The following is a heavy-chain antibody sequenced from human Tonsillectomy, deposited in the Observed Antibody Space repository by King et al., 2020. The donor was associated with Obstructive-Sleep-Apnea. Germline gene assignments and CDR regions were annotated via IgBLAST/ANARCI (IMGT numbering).Heavy chain of an antibody. Sequence: VQLQESGPGLVKPSQTMSLTCSVSGASIGSGDYYWGWIRQPPGKGLEWIAYIYFSGSTYYNPSLKSRLTMSLDTSRNQFSLKLSSVTAADTAVYYCAREGRDDSSGYFYFDYWGQGTLVTVSS. CDR3: AREGRDDSSGYFYFDY. CDR2: IYFSGST. D-gene: IGHD3-22*01. J-gene: IGHJ4*02. V-gene: IGHV4-30-4*01. CDR1: GASIGSGDYY.